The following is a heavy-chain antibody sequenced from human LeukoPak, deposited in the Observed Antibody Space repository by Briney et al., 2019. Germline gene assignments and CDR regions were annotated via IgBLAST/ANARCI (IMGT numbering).Heavy chain of an antibody. Sequence: ASVKVSCKASAGTFSSYAISWVRQTPGQRLEWMGRIIPIFGIANYAQKFQGRVTITADKSTSTAYMELSSLRSEDTAVYYCARETDCGDHGGCAFDIWGQGTMVTVSS. D-gene: IGHD4-17*01. CDR1: AGTFSSYA. CDR2: IIPIFGIA. J-gene: IGHJ3*02. V-gene: IGHV1-69*04. CDR3: ARETDCGDHGGCAFDI.